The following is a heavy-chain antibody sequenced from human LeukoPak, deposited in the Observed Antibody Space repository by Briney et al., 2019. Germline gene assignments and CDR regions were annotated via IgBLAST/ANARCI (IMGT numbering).Heavy chain of an antibody. D-gene: IGHD5-18*01. V-gene: IGHV1-69*01. CDR3: AIPTSAGYSYGYDY. CDR2: IIPIFGTA. J-gene: IGHJ4*02. CDR1: GGTFSSYA. Sequence: GSSVKVPCKASGGTFSSYAISWVRQAPGQGLEWMGGIIPIFGTANYAQKFQGRVTITADESTSTAYMELSSLRSEDTAVYYCAIPTSAGYSYGYDYWGQGTLVTVSS.